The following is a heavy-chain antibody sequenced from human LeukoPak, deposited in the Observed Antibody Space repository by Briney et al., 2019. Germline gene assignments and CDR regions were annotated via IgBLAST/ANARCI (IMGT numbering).Heavy chain of an antibody. CDR1: GYTFTSYY. Sequence: ASVKVSCKASGYTFTSYYVHWVRQAPGQGLEWMGIINPGSGSTRHAQKLQGRVSMTTDTSTSTAYMDLRSLRSDDTAVYYCARDLRYSSGWSASGMDVWGKGTTVTISS. CDR2: INPGSGST. J-gene: IGHJ6*03. CDR3: ARDLRYSSGWSASGMDV. V-gene: IGHV1-46*01. D-gene: IGHD6-19*01.